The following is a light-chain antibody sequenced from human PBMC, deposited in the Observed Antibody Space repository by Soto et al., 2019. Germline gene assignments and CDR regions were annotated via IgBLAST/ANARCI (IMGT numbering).Light chain of an antibody. J-gene: IGKJ1*01. CDR2: GAS. CDR3: QQYGSSPRT. CDR1: QYVGSR. Sequence: EIVLRQSPATLSSSPEETATLSCRASQYVGSRLAWYQHKPGQAPRLLIYGASSRATGIPDRFSGSGSGTDFTLTISRLEPEDFAVYYCQQYGSSPRTFGQGTKVDIK. V-gene: IGKV3-20*01.